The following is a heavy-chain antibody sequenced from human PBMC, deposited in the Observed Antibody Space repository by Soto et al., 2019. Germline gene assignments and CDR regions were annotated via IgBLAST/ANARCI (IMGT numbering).Heavy chain of an antibody. J-gene: IGHJ4*02. CDR2: ISGSGGST. V-gene: IGHV3-23*01. D-gene: IGHD3-22*01. Sequence: GGSLRLSCAASGFTFRSYATSWVRQAPGKGLEWVSAISGSGGSTYYADSVKGRFTISRDNSKNTLYLQMNSLRAEDTAVYYCAQEDYYDSSGYGLIGYWGQGTLVTVSS. CDR3: AQEDYYDSSGYGLIGY. CDR1: GFTFRSYA.